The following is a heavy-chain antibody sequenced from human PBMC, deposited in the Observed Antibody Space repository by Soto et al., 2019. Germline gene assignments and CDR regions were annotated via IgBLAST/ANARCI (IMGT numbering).Heavy chain of an antibody. Sequence: PGGSLRLSCAASGFTFSSYGMHWVRQAPGKGLEWVAVIWYDGSNKYYADSVKGRFTISRDNSKNTLYLQMNSLRAEDTAVYYCVRDPHYDSSGYYYQDYWGQGTLVTVSS. CDR3: VRDPHYDSSGYYYQDY. CDR1: GFTFSSYG. CDR2: IWYDGSNK. J-gene: IGHJ4*02. D-gene: IGHD3-22*01. V-gene: IGHV3-33*01.